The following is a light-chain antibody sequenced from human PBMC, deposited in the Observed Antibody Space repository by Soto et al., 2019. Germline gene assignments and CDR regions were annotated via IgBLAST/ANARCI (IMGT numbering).Light chain of an antibody. CDR2: GNN. V-gene: IGLV1-40*01. CDR1: SSNIGAGYD. Sequence: QSVLTQPPSVSGAPGQRVTISCTGSSSNIGAGYDIHWYQQLPGTAPKRLIYGNNNRPSGVPDRFSGSKSGTSASLAITGLQAEDEADYYCQSYDTSLSFYVFGTGTQLTVL. CDR3: QSYDTSLSFYV. J-gene: IGLJ1*01.